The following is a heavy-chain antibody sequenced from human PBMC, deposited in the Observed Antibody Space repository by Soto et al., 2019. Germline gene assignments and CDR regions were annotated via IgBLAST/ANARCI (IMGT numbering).Heavy chain of an antibody. CDR1: GFKFSAYG. Sequence: GGSLRLSCAASGFKFSAYGMHWVRQAPGKGLEWVAVMSYDGSNKYYADSVKGRFTISGDNSKNTLYLQMNSLRGEDTAVYYCAKDREQQLVRGWFDPWGQGTLVTVSS. V-gene: IGHV3-30*18. J-gene: IGHJ5*02. CDR2: MSYDGSNK. CDR3: AKDREQQLVRGWFDP. D-gene: IGHD6-13*01.